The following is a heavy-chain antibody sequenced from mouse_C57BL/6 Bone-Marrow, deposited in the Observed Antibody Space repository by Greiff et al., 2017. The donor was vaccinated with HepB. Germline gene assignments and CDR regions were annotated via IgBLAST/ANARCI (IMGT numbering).Heavy chain of an antibody. Sequence: QQSCKASGYTFTSYGISWVKQRTGQGLEWIGEIYPRSGNTYYNEKFKGKATLTADKSSSTAYMELRSLTSEDSAVYFCARRLYYFDYWGQGTTLTVSS. V-gene: IGHV1-81*01. CDR2: IYPRSGNT. CDR3: ARRLYYFDY. J-gene: IGHJ2*01. CDR1: GYTFTSYG.